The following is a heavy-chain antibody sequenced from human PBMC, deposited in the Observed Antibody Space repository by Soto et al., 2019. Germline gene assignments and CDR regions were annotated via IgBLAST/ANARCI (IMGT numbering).Heavy chain of an antibody. V-gene: IGHV4-39*01. D-gene: IGHD5-12*01. CDR1: GGSISISSYY. CDR3: ARQFFGDGYNYDFDY. J-gene: IGHJ4*02. CDR2: IYYSGST. Sequence: SETLSLTCTVSGGSISISSYYWGCIRQPPGKGLEWIGSIYYSGSTYYNPSLKSRVTISVDTSKNQFSLKLSSVTAADTAVYYCARQFFGDGYNYDFDYWGQGTLVTVSS.